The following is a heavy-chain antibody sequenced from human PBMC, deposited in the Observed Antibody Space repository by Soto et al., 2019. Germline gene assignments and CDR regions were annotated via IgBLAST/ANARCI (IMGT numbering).Heavy chain of an antibody. V-gene: IGHV3-21*01. D-gene: IGHD3-3*01. J-gene: IGHJ6*02. CDR3: ARVQVDFWSGFYYYGMDV. CDR2: ISSSSSYI. CDR1: VFTFSSYS. Sequence: SGGSLRLSCAASVFTFSSYSMNWVRQAPGKGLEWVSSISSSSSYIYYADSVKGRFTISRDNAKNSLYLQMNSLRAEDTAVYYCARVQVDFWSGFYYYGMDVWGQGTTVTVSS.